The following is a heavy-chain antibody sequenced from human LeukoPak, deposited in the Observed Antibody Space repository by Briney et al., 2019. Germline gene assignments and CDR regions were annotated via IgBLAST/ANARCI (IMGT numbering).Heavy chain of an antibody. Sequence: ASVKVSCKASGYTFTSHGISWVRQAPGQGLEWMGWISTYNGNTNYAQKLQGRVTMTTDTSTSTAYMELRSLRSDDTAVYYCARDKGAVAGSDYMDVWGKGTTVTISS. CDR1: GYTFTSHG. CDR3: ARDKGAVAGSDYMDV. CDR2: ISTYNGNT. J-gene: IGHJ6*03. D-gene: IGHD6-19*01. V-gene: IGHV1-18*01.